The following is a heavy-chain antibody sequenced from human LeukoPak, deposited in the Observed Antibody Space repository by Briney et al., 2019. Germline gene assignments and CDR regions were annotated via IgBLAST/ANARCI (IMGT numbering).Heavy chain of an antibody. V-gene: IGHV3-15*01. J-gene: IGHJ4*02. CDR2: IKAKAHGGTI. CDR3: TTDGVGVEGATYDN. CDR1: GFSVSDNG. Sequence: GGSLRLSCAASGFSVSDNGMSWVRQAPGKGLEWVGRIKAKAHGGTIEYAAPVKGRFTISRDDSKNTLYLQMNSLKTEDTAVYYCTTDGVGVEGATYDNWGQGTLVSVSS. D-gene: IGHD1-26*01.